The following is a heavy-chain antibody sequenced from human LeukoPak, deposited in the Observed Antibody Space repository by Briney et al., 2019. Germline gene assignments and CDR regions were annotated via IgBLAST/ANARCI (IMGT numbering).Heavy chain of an antibody. D-gene: IGHD3-10*01. CDR3: ARGVGLRGVIIDYFDY. CDR1: GGSISSYY. CDR2: IYYSGTT. V-gene: IGHV4-59*12. Sequence: SETLSLTCTVSGGSISSYYWSWIRQPPGKGLEWIGYIYYSGTTYYSPSLKSRVTISLDTSKNRFSLKLSSVTAADTAVYYCARGVGLRGVIIDYFDYWGQGRLVTVSS. J-gene: IGHJ4*02.